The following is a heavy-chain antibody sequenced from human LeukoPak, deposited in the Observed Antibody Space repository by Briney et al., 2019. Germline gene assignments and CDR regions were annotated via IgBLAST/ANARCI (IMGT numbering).Heavy chain of an antibody. CDR1: GEPFNGYY. CDR3: ASRYFCSSTSCYTFDY. CDR2: INHSGST. J-gene: IGHJ4*02. D-gene: IGHD2-2*02. V-gene: IGHV4-34*01. Sequence: PSETLSLTCAVYGEPFNGYYWNWIRQSPGKGLEWIGEINHSGSTNYNPSLKSRVTISVDTSKNQFSLKLNSVTAADTAVYYRASRYFCSSTSCYTFDYWGQGTLVTVSS.